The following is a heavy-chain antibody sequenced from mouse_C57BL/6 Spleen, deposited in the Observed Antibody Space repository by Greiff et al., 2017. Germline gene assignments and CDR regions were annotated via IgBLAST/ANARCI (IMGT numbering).Heavy chain of an antibody. V-gene: IGHV5-6*02. CDR2: ISSGSSYT. Sequence: DVMLVESGGDLVKPGGSLKLSCAASGFTFSNYGMSWVRQTPDKRLEWVATISSGSSYTYYPDSMKGRFTISSDNAKNTLYLQLSSLKSDDTTMYYGESGGTLDVWGTGTTVTVSS. D-gene: IGHD2-14*01. CDR1: GFTFSNYG. J-gene: IGHJ1*03. CDR3: ESGGTLDV.